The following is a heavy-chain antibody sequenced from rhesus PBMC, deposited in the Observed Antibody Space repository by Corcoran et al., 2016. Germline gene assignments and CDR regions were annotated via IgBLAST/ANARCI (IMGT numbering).Heavy chain of an antibody. CDR2: IDGNCATT. D-gene: IGHD3-3*01. Sequence: QVKLQQWGEGLVKPSETLSLTCAVYGGSISGYYWSWIRQPPGKGLEWIGKIDGNCATTNSNPSLKNRVTISTDTSKNQFSRRLSSVTAADTAVYYCARGSVLQYFRGRFDVWGPGVLVTVSS. CDR3: ARGSVLQYFRGRFDV. CDR1: GGSISGYY. V-gene: IGHV4-73*01. J-gene: IGHJ5-1*01.